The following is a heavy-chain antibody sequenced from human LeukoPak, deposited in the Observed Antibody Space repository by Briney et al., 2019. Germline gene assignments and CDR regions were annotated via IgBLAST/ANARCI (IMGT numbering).Heavy chain of an antibody. V-gene: IGHV3-73*01. J-gene: IGHJ4*02. CDR1: GFTFSSYG. CDR2: IRSKANSYAT. CDR3: TSRIVGATVFDY. D-gene: IGHD1-26*01. Sequence: PGGSLRLSCAASGFTFSSYGMHWVRQASGKGLEWVGRIRSKANSYATAYAASVKGRFTISRDDSKNTAYLQMNSLKTEDTAVYYCTSRIVGATVFDYWGQGTLVTVSS.